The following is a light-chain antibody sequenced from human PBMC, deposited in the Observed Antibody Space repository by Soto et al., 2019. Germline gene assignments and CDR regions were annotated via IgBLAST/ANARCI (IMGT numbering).Light chain of an antibody. Sequence: QSALTQPASVSGSPGQSITISCTGTSSDVGGYNYVSWYQQHPGKAPTLMIYDVSNRPSGVSNRFSGSKSGNTASLTISGLQAEDEADYYCSSYTRSSTYVFGPGTKLTVL. V-gene: IGLV2-14*01. CDR3: SSYTRSSTYV. J-gene: IGLJ1*01. CDR1: SSDVGGYNY. CDR2: DVS.